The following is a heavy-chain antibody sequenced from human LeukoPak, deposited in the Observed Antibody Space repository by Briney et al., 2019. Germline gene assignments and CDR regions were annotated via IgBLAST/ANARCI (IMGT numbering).Heavy chain of an antibody. J-gene: IGHJ4*02. CDR3: ASLASMATIISFDY. D-gene: IGHD5-24*01. V-gene: IGHV3-7*03. CDR2: IKQDGSEK. CDR1: GFTFSSYE. Sequence: PGGSLRLSCAASGFTFSSYEMNWVRQAPGKGLEWVANIKQDGSEKYYVDSVKGRFTISRDNAKNSLYLQMNSLRAEDTAVYYCASLASMATIISFDYWGQGTLVTVSS.